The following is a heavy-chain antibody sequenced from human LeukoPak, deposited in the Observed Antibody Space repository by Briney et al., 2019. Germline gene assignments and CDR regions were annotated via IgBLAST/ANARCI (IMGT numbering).Heavy chain of an antibody. CDR2: IWYDGSNK. J-gene: IGHJ3*02. CDR3: ARARPDGSGGSWPDAFDI. Sequence: GGSLRLSCAASGFTFSSYGMHWVRQAPGKGLEWVAVIWYDGSNKYYADSVKGRFTISRDNSKNTLYLQMNSLRAEDTAVYYCARARPDGSGGSWPDAFDIWGQGTMVTVSS. CDR1: GFTFSSYG. V-gene: IGHV3-33*01. D-gene: IGHD2-15*01.